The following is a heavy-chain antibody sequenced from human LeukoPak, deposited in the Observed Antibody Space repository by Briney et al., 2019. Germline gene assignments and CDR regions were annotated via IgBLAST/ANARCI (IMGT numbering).Heavy chain of an antibody. Sequence: GGALRLSCAASGFTFNNYGLIWVRQAPGKGVEGVAAISNDGGGTMYAAFVEGRFTISRDNSKNTLFLQMNSLRAEDTALYYCAKGSSGYFADLWGQGTLVTVSS. J-gene: IGHJ5*02. D-gene: IGHD3-22*01. V-gene: IGHV3-23*01. CDR3: AKGSSGYFADL. CDR1: GFTFNNYG. CDR2: ISNDGGGT.